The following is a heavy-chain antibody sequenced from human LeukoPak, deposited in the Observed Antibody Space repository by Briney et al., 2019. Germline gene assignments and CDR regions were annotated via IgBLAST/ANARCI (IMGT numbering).Heavy chain of an antibody. D-gene: IGHD1-7*01. CDR1: GFTFSDYT. CDR2: IGGSGNSI. J-gene: IGHJ4*02. Sequence: GGSLRLSCAASGFTFSDYTMDWVRQAPGKGLEWVSSIGGSGNSIYYADSVKGRFTISRDNAKNSLDLQMNSLRAEDTAVYYCARDRNWNYDYWGQGTLVTVSS. V-gene: IGHV3-21*01. CDR3: ARDRNWNYDY.